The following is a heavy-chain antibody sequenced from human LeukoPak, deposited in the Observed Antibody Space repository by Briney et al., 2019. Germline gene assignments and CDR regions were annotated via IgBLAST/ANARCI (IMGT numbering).Heavy chain of an antibody. J-gene: IGHJ3*02. CDR2: SRNKVHNYAT. CDR3: ARDHTFAPLAFDI. Sequence: PGGSLRLSCAASGFTFNDHYMDWVRQAPGKGLEWVGRSRNKVHNYATEYAASVEGRFTISRDDSKNSLYLQMNSLKTEDTAVYYCARDHTFAPLAFDIWGQGIMVTVSS. CDR1: GFTFNDHY. V-gene: IGHV3-72*01.